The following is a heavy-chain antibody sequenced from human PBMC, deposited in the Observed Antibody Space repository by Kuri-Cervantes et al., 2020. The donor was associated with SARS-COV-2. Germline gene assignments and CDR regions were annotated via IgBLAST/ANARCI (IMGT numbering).Heavy chain of an antibody. Sequence: GESLKISCAASGFTFSSYEMNWVRQAPGKGLEWVSSIRSSSSYIYYADSVKGRFTISRDNAKNSLYLQMNSLRAEDTAVYYCARELGGGSVWGQGTLVTVSS. CDR2: IRSSSSYI. CDR3: ARELGGGSV. CDR1: GFTFSSYE. J-gene: IGHJ4*02. V-gene: IGHV3-21*01. D-gene: IGHD2-15*01.